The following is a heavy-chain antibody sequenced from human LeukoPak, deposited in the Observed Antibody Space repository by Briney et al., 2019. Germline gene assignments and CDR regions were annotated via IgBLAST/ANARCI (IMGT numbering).Heavy chain of an antibody. D-gene: IGHD3-3*01. CDR3: ARGPYDFWSGYEFYFDY. Sequence: PGGFLRLSCAASGFTFSTYSMNWVRQAPGKGLERVSSISGRSSYMYYADSVKGRFTISRDSAKNSLYLQMNSLRAEDTAVYYCARGPYDFWSGYEFYFDYWGQGTLVTVSS. V-gene: IGHV3-21*01. CDR1: GFTFSTYS. CDR2: ISGRSSYM. J-gene: IGHJ4*02.